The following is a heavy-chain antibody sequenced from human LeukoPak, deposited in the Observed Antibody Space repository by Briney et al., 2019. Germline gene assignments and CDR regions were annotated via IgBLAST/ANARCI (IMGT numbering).Heavy chain of an antibody. CDR2: INHSGST. CDR3: ARGDTRNFDY. V-gene: IGHV4-34*01. J-gene: IGHJ4*02. Sequence: SETLSLTCAVYGGSFSGYYWSWIRQPPGKGLEWIGEINHSGSTNYNPSLKSRVTISVDMSKNQFSLKLSSVTAADTAVYYCARGDTRNFDYWGQGTLVTVSS. D-gene: IGHD1-14*01. CDR1: GGSFSGYY.